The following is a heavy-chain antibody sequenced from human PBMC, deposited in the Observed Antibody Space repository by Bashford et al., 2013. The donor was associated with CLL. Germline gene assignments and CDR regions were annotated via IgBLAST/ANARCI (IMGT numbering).Heavy chain of an antibody. V-gene: IGHV6-1*01. J-gene: IGHJ4*02. CDR3: ARDRYYDFWSGYYIFDY. CDR1: GTVSLDNSAA. Sequence: QTLSLTCRHSPGTVSLDNSAAWNWIRQSPSRGLEWLGRTYYRSKWYNDYAVSVKSRITINPDTSKNQFSLQLNSVTPEDTAVYYCARDRYYDFWSGYYIFDYWGQGTLVTVSS. CDR2: TYYRSKWYN. D-gene: IGHD3-3*01.